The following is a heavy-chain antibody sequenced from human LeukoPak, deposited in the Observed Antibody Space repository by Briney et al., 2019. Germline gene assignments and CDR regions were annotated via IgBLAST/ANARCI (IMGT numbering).Heavy chain of an antibody. CDR1: GFTFSGST. J-gene: IGHJ4*02. V-gene: IGHV3-73*01. Sequence: GGSLRLSCAASGFTFSGSTMHWVRQASGKGLEWVGRIRTKVNIYATAYAASVKGTFTISRDDSKNTAYLQMNSLKTEDTAVYYCTRSAGGTFDYWGQGTLVTVSS. CDR3: TRSAGGTFDY. D-gene: IGHD1-26*01. CDR2: IRTKVNIYAT.